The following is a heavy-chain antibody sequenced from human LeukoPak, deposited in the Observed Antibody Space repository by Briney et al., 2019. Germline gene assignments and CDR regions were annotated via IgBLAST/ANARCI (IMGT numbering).Heavy chain of an antibody. CDR3: ATCFTKFGKNYGDYDIYWYFDL. Sequence: EASVKVSCKVSGYTLTELSMHWVRQAPGKGLEWMGGFDPEDGETIYAQKFQGRVTMTEDTSTDTAYMELSSLRSEDTAVYYCATCFTKFGKNYGDYDIYWYFDLWGRGTLVTVSS. D-gene: IGHD4-17*01. V-gene: IGHV1-24*01. CDR2: FDPEDGET. CDR1: GYTLTELS. J-gene: IGHJ2*01.